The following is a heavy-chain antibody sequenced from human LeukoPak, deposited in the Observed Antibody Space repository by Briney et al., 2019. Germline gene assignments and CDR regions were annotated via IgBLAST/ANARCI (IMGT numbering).Heavy chain of an antibody. CDR2: IKWNGGST. Sequence: GGSLRLSCAASGFTFDDYGMSWVRQAPGKGLEWVSGIKWNGGSTGYADSVKGRFTISRDNAKNSLYLQLNSLRAEDTALYYCARNSGAGYYFYMDVWGKGTAVTVSS. V-gene: IGHV3-20*04. CDR3: ARNSGAGYYFYMDV. CDR1: GFTFDDYG. J-gene: IGHJ6*03. D-gene: IGHD3-10*01.